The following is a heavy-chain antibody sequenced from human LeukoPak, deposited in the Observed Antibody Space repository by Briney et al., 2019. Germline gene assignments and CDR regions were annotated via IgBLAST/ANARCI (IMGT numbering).Heavy chain of an antibody. J-gene: IGHJ4*02. CDR2: INHSGST. Sequence: PSETLSLTCAVYGGSFSGYYWSWIRQPPGKGLEWIGEINHSGSTNYNPSLKSRVTISVDTSKNQFSLKLSSVTAADTAVYYCARPARWLQPRFDYWGQGTLVTVSS. CDR1: GGSFSGYY. CDR3: ARPARWLQPRFDY. D-gene: IGHD5-24*01. V-gene: IGHV4-34*01.